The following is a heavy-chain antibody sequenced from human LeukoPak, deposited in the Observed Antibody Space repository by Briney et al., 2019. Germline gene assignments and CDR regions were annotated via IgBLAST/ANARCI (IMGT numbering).Heavy chain of an antibody. V-gene: IGHV1-69*13. CDR3: ASNARGIFGAVILYYFDY. Sequence: SVKVSCKASGGTFSSYAISWVRQAPGQGLEWMGGIIPIFGTANYAQKFQGRVTITADESTSTAYMELSSLRSEDTAVYYCASNARGIFGAVILYYFDYWGQGTLVTVSS. J-gene: IGHJ4*02. CDR2: IIPIFGTA. CDR1: GGTFSSYA. D-gene: IGHD3-3*01.